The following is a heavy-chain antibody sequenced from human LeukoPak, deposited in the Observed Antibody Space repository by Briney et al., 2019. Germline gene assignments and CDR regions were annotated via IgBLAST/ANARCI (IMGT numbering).Heavy chain of an antibody. Sequence: GGSLRLSCAASGFTFSSYAMHWVRQAPGKGLEWVAVISDDGSNKYYVDSVKGRFTISRDNSKNTLYLQMNSLRVEDTAVYYCAREEKEGKTDAFDIWGQGTMVTVSS. CDR1: GFTFSSYA. V-gene: IGHV3-30*04. D-gene: IGHD3-10*01. CDR3: AREEKEGKTDAFDI. CDR2: ISDDGSNK. J-gene: IGHJ3*02.